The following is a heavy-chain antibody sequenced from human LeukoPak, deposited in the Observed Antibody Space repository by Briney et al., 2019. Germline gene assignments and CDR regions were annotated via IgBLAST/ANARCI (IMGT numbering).Heavy chain of an antibody. V-gene: IGHV3-74*01. D-gene: IGHD5-12*01. CDR3: TRDWRDLGYDY. CDR1: GFTLSAYW. Sequence: GGSLRLSCAASGFTLSAYWMHWVRQAPGKGLMWVSRIEGDGNRITYADSVKGRFTISRDNAKNTLYLQMNSLRAEDTAVYYCTRDWRDLGYDYWGQGTLVTVSS. J-gene: IGHJ4*02. CDR2: IEGDGNRI.